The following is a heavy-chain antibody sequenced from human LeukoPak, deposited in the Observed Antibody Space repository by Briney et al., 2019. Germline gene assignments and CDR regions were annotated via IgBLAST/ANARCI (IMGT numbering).Heavy chain of an antibody. D-gene: IGHD3-9*01. V-gene: IGHV3-23*01. CDR2: ISGSGDST. CDR1: GFTFSTYA. Sequence: PGGSLRLSCAASGFTFSTYAMNWVRQAPGKGLEWVSGISGSGDSTYYAKSVKGRFTISRDNSKNTLYLQMNSLRDEDTAVYYCAKWGDFDVLTGYYVPDFWGQGTLVTVSS. J-gene: IGHJ4*02. CDR3: AKWGDFDVLTGYYVPDF.